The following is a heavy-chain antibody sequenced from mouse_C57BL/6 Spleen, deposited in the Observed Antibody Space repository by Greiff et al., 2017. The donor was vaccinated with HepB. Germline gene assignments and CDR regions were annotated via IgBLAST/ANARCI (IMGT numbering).Heavy chain of an antibody. V-gene: IGHV1-18*01. CDR2: INPNIGGT. CDR1: GYTFIDYN. J-gene: IGHJ2*01. Sequence: EVQLQQSGPELVKPGASVKMPCKASGYTFIDYNLDWVKQSHGKSLEWIGDINPNIGGTIYNQKFKGKATLTVDKSSSTAYMELRSLTSEDTAVYYCARKEGGYYFDYWGQGTTLTVSS. D-gene: IGHD1-1*02. CDR3: ARKEGGYYFDY.